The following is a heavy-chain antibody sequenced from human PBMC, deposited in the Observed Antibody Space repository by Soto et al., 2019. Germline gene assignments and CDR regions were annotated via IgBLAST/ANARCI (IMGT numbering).Heavy chain of an antibody. CDR1: GGTFSSYA. V-gene: IGHV1-69*01. J-gene: IGHJ6*02. D-gene: IGHD2-15*01. CDR2: IIPIFGTA. CDR3: ARAGGGRSYYDYGRDV. Sequence: QVQLVQSGAEVKKPGSSVKVSCKASGGTFSSYAISWVRQAPGQGLEWMGGIIPIFGTANYAQKFQGRVTSTADEATSTADMERSSLRSEDTAVYYGARAGGGRSYYDYGRDVWGQGTTVTVSS.